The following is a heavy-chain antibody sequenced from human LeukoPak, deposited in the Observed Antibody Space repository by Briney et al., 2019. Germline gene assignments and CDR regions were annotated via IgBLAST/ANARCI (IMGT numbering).Heavy chain of an antibody. Sequence: PGGSLRLSCAAPGFTFSSYWMSWVRQAPGKGLEWVANIKRDGSEEYYMDSVRGRFTISRDNARNSLYLQMNSLRAEDTAVYYCARGTLGSGRVPRNWFDPWGQGTLVTVSS. V-gene: IGHV3-7*03. D-gene: IGHD3-10*01. CDR1: GFTFSSYW. J-gene: IGHJ5*02. CDR2: IKRDGSEE. CDR3: ARGTLGSGRVPRNWFDP.